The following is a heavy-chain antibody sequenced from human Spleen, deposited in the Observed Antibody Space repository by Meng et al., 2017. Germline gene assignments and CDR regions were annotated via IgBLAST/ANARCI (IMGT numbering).Heavy chain of an antibody. CDR1: GGSISSSNW. V-gene: IGHV4-4*02. J-gene: IGHJ2*01. CDR2: IYHSGST. D-gene: IGHD3-3*01. CDR3: ARSDFWSGYKGRVWYFDL. Sequence: QVQLQESGPVLVKPSGTLSLTCAVSGGSISSSNWWSWVRQPPGKGLEWIGEIYHSGSTNYNPSLKSRVTISVDKSKNQFSLKLSPVTAADTAVYYCARSDFWSGYKGRVWYFDLWGRGTLVTVSS.